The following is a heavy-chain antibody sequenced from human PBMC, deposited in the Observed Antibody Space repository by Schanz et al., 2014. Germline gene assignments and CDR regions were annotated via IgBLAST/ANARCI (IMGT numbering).Heavy chain of an antibody. D-gene: IGHD1-1*01. Sequence: EVQLVESGGGVVQPGRSRRLSCEASGFNFSSYGMHWVRQAPGKGLEWVAYIGSSSGTIYYADSVKGRFTISRDNAKNLLYLQMKSLRVEDTAVYYCVKDPDKYNWNDVEGMDVWGPGTTVTVSA. J-gene: IGHJ6*01. CDR1: GFNFSSYG. V-gene: IGHV3-48*01. CDR3: VKDPDKYNWNDVEGMDV. CDR2: IGSSSGTI.